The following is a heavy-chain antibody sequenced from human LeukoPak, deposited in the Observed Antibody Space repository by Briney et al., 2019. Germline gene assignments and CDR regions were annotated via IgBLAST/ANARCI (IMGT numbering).Heavy chain of an antibody. J-gene: IGHJ4*02. CDR1: GFTFSMYW. V-gene: IGHV3-7*01. Sequence: AGSLRLSCTVSGFTFSMYWMSWVRQAPGKGMGWLASIKPDGSAAIYVDSMKGRFTISRDNAKNSLYLQMNSLTVEDTAVYYCATHSDWRFDFWGQGTLVTVSS. D-gene: IGHD6-19*01. CDR2: IKPDGSAA. CDR3: ATHSDWRFDF.